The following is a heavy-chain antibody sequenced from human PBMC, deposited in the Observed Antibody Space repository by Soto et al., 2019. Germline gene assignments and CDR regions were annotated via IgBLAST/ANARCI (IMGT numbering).Heavy chain of an antibody. D-gene: IGHD3-10*01. CDR1: GFTFSSYS. Sequence: GGSLRLSCAASGFTFSSYSMNWVRQAPGKGLEWVSSISSSSSYIYYADSVKGRFTISRDNAKNSLYLQMNSLRAEDTAVYYCARSNYHKQYGSGSYYTGADQNRDWGQGTLVTVSS. CDR3: ARSNYHKQYGSGSYYTGADQNRD. CDR2: ISSSSSYI. V-gene: IGHV3-21*01. J-gene: IGHJ4*02.